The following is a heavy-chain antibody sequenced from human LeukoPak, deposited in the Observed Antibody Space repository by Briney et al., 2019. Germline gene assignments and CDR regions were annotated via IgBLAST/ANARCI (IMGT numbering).Heavy chain of an antibody. CDR3: AREVGATDY. CDR2: ISWNSGSI. Sequence: HPGGSLRLSCAASGFTFDDYAMHWVRQAPGKGLEWVSGISWNSGSIGYADSVKGRFTISRDNAKNSLYLQMNSLRAEDTAVYYCAREVGATDYWGQGTLVTVSS. J-gene: IGHJ4*02. CDR1: GFTFDDYA. D-gene: IGHD1-26*01. V-gene: IGHV3-9*01.